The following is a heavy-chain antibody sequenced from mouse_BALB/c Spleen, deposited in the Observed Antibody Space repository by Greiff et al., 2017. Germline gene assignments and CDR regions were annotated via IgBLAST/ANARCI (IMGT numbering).Heavy chain of an antibody. V-gene: IGHV1S29*02. CDR3: ARGVYYRYDEGYAMDY. J-gene: IGHJ4*01. CDR2: IYPYNGGT. Sequence: EVQLVESGPELVKPGASVKISCKASGYTFTDYNMHWVKQSHGKSLEWIGYIYPYNGGTGYNQKFKSKATLTVDNSSSTAYMELRSLTSEDSAVYYCARGVYYRYDEGYAMDYWGQGTSVNVSS. CDR1: GYTFTDYN. D-gene: IGHD2-14*01.